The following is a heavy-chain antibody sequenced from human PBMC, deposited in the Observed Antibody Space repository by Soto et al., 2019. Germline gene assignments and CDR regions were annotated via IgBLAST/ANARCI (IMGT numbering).Heavy chain of an antibody. CDR3: AKDLSSTSYDFWSGLNYGMDV. CDR1: GFTFSSNA. J-gene: IGHJ6*02. Sequence: GGSLRLSCAASGFTFSSNAMSWVRRAPGKGLEWVSGISSSGGSTYYADSVKGRFTISRDNSKNTLYLQMNSLRAEDTAVYYCAKDLSSTSYDFWSGLNYGMDVWGQGTTVTVSS. V-gene: IGHV3-23*01. D-gene: IGHD3-3*01. CDR2: ISSSGGST.